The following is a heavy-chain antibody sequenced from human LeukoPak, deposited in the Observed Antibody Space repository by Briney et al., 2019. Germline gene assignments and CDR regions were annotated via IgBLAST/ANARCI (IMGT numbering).Heavy chain of an antibody. D-gene: IGHD3-22*01. Sequence: PSETLSLTCTVSGGSISHYYWSWIRQSPGNGLVWIGYIYYTGSTNYNPSLKRRVTISVDMSKNQFYLKLSSVTAADPALDYFASNSTYYYDSSGDPRDAFDIWGQGTMVTASS. CDR2: IYYTGST. CDR1: GGSISHYY. J-gene: IGHJ3*02. CDR3: ASNSTYYYDSSGDPRDAFDI. V-gene: IGHV4-59*08.